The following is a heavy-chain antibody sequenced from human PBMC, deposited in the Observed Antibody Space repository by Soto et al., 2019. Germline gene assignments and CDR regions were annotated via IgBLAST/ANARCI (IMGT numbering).Heavy chain of an antibody. J-gene: IGHJ4*02. Sequence: SETLSLTCAVSGVSISSGNWWTWVRQTPQRGLEYIGEIFHDGTANYYPSFERRVAISVDTSKNQFSLKLTSVTAADTAIYFCARLVYDTRLNYMYFDFCGQRALVTLSS. V-gene: IGHV4-4*02. D-gene: IGHD2-8*01. CDR3: ARLVYDTRLNYMYFDF. CDR2: IFHDGTA. CDR1: GVSISSGNW.